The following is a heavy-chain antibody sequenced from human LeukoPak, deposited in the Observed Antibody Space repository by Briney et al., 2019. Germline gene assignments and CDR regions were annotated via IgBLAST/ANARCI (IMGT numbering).Heavy chain of an antibody. CDR1: GYAFTIYG. CDR2: ITAHSGDT. Sequence: SVKVPCKSSGYAFTIYGIIWVRQAPAQGLEWMGWITAHSGDTNYAQKRQGRVTMTTATSTSTAYMELRSTGSDDTAVYYWAREPGVVTGDWGQGTLVTVSS. V-gene: IGHV1-18*01. D-gene: IGHD2-21*02. CDR3: AREPGVVTGD. J-gene: IGHJ4*02.